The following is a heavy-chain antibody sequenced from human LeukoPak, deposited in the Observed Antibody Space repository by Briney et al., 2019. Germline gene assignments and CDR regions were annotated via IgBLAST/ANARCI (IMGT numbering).Heavy chain of an antibody. CDR1: GGTSSSYT. Sequence: ASVKVSCKASGGTSSSYTISWVRQAPGQGLEWMGRIIPILGIANYAQKFQGRVTITADKSTSTAYMELSSLRSEDTAVYYCARSTTVVTGTGWFDPWGQGTLVTVSS. CDR2: IIPILGIA. CDR3: ARSTTVVTGTGWFDP. D-gene: IGHD4-23*01. J-gene: IGHJ5*02. V-gene: IGHV1-69*02.